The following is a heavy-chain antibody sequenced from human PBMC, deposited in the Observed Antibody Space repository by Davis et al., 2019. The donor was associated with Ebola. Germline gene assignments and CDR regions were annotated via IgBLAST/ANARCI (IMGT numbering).Heavy chain of an antibody. V-gene: IGHV4-34*01. CDR3: ASGHLRLYYYYGMDV. Sequence: GSLRLSCAVYGGSFSGYYWSWIRQPPGKGLEWIGEINHSGSTNYNPSLKSRVIISVDTSKNQFSLKLSSVTAADTAVYYCASGHLRLYYYYGMDVWGQGTTVTVSS. J-gene: IGHJ6*02. CDR1: GGSFSGYY. D-gene: IGHD5-18*01. CDR2: INHSGST.